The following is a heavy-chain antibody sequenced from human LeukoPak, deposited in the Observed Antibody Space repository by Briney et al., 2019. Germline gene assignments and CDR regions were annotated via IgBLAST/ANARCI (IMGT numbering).Heavy chain of an antibody. CDR1: GFTFSSYA. CDR2: ISYDGSNK. J-gene: IGHJ4*02. Sequence: GGSLRLSCAVSGFTFSSYAMHWVRQAPGKGLEWVAVISYDGSNKYYADSVKGRFTISRDTSKNTLYLHMNSLRAEDTAVYCCARGQSSYDFWSGRMGWGQGTLVTVSS. D-gene: IGHD3-3*01. V-gene: IGHV3-30-3*01. CDR3: ARGQSSYDFWSGRMG.